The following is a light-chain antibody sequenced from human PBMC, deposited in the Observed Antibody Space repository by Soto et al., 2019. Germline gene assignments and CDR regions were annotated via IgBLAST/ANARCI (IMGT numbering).Light chain of an antibody. V-gene: IGLV3-21*02. CDR3: QGWKSSSDPWV. CDR2: DDD. CDR1: NIGNKS. Sequence: SYELTQPPSVSVAPGQTAMITCGGNNIGNKSVHWYHQRPGQATVLVVYDDDDRPSGIPERFSGSNSGNSATLTISRVEAGDEADYYCQGWKSSSDPWVFGGGTKLTVL. J-gene: IGLJ3*02.